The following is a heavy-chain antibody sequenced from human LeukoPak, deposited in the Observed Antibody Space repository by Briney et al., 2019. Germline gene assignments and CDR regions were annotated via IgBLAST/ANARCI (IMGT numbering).Heavy chain of an antibody. CDR1: GGSFSGYY. J-gene: IGHJ4*02. CDR3: ARGYSGYDY. Sequence: SETLSLTCAVYGGSFSGYYWSWIRQPPGKGLEWIGEINHSGSTNYKPSLKSRVTISVDTSKNQFSLKLSSVTAADTAVYYCARGYSGYDYWGQGTLVTVSS. CDR2: INHSGST. D-gene: IGHD5-12*01. V-gene: IGHV4-34*01.